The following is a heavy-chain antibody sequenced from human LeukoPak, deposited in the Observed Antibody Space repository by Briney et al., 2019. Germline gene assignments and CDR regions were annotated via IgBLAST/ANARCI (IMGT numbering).Heavy chain of an antibody. V-gene: IGHV1-2*02. CDR2: INPNSSVT. CDR3: ARRWYRPYYYYMDV. J-gene: IGHJ6*03. D-gene: IGHD6-13*01. CDR1: RYTFTDYF. Sequence: ASVKVSCKASRYTFTDYFMHWVRQAPGQGLEWMGWINPNSSVTNYAQNFQGRVTMTRDTSITTAYMELSRPRSDDTAVYYCARRWYRPYYYYMDVWGKGTTVTVSS.